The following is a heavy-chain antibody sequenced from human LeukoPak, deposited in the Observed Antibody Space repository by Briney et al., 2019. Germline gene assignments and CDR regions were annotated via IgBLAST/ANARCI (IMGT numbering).Heavy chain of an antibody. J-gene: IGHJ4*02. CDR3: TRSITGITAHFDY. Sequence: GGSLRLSCAASGFTFSGSTMHWVRQASGRGLEWVGRIRSKANSYATAYAASVEGRFTISRDDSKNTAYLQMNSLKTEDTAMYYCTRSITGITAHFDYWGQGTLVTVSS. V-gene: IGHV3-73*01. D-gene: IGHD1-7*01. CDR1: GFTFSGST. CDR2: IRSKANSYAT.